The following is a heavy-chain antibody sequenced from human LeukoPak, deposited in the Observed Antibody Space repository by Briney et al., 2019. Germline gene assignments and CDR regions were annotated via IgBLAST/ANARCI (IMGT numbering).Heavy chain of an antibody. Sequence: ASVKVSCKVSGYTLTELSMHWVRQAPGKGLEWMGGFDPEDGETIYAQKFQGRVTMTGDTSTDTAYMELSSLRSEDTAVYYCATPQGATIRKYYYYYGMDVWGQGTTVTVSS. D-gene: IGHD5-12*01. V-gene: IGHV1-24*01. CDR1: GYTLTELS. J-gene: IGHJ6*02. CDR3: ATPQGATIRKYYYYYGMDV. CDR2: FDPEDGET.